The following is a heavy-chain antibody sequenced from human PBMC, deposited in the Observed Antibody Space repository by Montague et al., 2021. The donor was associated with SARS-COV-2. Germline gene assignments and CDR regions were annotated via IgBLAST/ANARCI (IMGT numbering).Heavy chain of an antibody. D-gene: IGHD3-16*02. CDR3: TRDYRSIVGDGLDI. Sequence: SLRLSCAASGYTFSNYDMNWVRHAPGKGPEWISYISTSAYTTSYAGSVKGRFTISSDTGKNYMYLQMNSLRVEDTTVYYCTRDYRSIVGDGLDIWGQGTNLTVSS. V-gene: IGHV3-48*03. CDR1: GYTFSNYD. CDR2: ISTSAYTT. J-gene: IGHJ3*02.